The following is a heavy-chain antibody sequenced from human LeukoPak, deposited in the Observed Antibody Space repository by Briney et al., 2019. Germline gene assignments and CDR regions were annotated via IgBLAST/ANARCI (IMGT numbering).Heavy chain of an antibody. CDR3: ARLSYQDSH. CDR2: IYYSGST. CDR1: GGSISSYY. D-gene: IGHD1-26*01. J-gene: IGHJ4*02. Sequence: SETLSLTCTVSGGSISSYYWSWIRQPPGKGLEWIGYIYYSGSTNYNPSLKSRVTISVDTSKNQFSLKLSSVTAADTAVYYCARLSYQDSHWGQGTLVTVSS. V-gene: IGHV4-59*01.